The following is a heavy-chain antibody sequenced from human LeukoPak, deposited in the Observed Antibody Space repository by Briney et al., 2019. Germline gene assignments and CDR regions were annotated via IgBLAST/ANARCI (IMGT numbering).Heavy chain of an antibody. V-gene: IGHV1-2*02. CDR1: GYTFSDFY. CDR3: ARGDHYDVLTGFQTPSHLSDY. D-gene: IGHD3-9*01. CDR2: TNPNIGST. Sequence: ASEKVSCKASGYTFSDFYIHWVRQAPGQGPEWMGWTNPNIGSTNSAQKFQGRLTMTRDTSISTAYMELSRLRSDDTAVYYCARGDHYDVLTGFQTPSHLSDYWGQGTLVTVSS. J-gene: IGHJ4*02.